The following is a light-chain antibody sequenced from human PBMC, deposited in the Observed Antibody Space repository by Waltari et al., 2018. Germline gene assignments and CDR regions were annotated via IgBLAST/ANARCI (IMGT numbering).Light chain of an antibody. CDR3: QQYNDWPLT. CDR2: ASS. CDR1: QSVGTH. Sequence: EIVMTQSPIILSVSPGERATLSCRARQSVGTHLAWYQPRPGHPPSLVIFASSTRATGVPVRFSGSGSGTEFTLTISSLQSEDFAVYYCQQYNDWPLTFGGGT. J-gene: IGKJ4*01. V-gene: IGKV3-15*01.